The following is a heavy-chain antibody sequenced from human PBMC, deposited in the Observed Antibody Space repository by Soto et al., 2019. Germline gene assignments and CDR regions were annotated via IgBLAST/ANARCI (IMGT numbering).Heavy chain of an antibody. V-gene: IGHV3-9*01. CDR2: ISWNSGSI. Sequence: EVQLVESGGGLVQPGRSLRLSCAASGFTFDDYAMHWVRQAPGKGLEWVSGISWNSGSIGYADSVKGRFTISRDNAKNSLYLQMNSLRAEDTALYYCAKAKWKAAAGTVWEYYFDYWGQGNLVTVFS. J-gene: IGHJ4*02. CDR1: GFTFDDYA. D-gene: IGHD6-13*01. CDR3: AKAKWKAAAGTVWEYYFDY.